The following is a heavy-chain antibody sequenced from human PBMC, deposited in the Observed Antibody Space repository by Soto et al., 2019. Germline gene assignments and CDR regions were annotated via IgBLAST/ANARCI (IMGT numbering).Heavy chain of an antibody. Sequence: GASVKVSCKASGYTITSYAMHWVRQAPGQKLEWMGWINAGNGNTKYSQKFQGRVTITRDTSASTAYMELSSLRSEDTAVYYCARFGLEVASEDDYWGQGTLVTVSS. CDR3: ARFGLEVASEDDY. V-gene: IGHV1-3*01. CDR2: INAGNGNT. CDR1: GYTITSYA. D-gene: IGHD3-16*01. J-gene: IGHJ4*02.